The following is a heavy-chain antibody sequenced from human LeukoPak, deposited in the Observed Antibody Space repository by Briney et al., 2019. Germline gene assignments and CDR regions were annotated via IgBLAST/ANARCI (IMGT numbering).Heavy chain of an antibody. Sequence: SVKVSCKASGGTFSSYAISWVRQAPGQGLEWMGGIIPIFGTANYAQKFQGRVTITTDESTSTAYMELSSLRSEDTAVYYCARNDYYDSSGAGGAFDIWGQGTMVTVSS. J-gene: IGHJ3*02. CDR1: GGTFSSYA. D-gene: IGHD3-22*01. CDR3: ARNDYYDSSGAGGAFDI. V-gene: IGHV1-69*05. CDR2: IIPIFGTA.